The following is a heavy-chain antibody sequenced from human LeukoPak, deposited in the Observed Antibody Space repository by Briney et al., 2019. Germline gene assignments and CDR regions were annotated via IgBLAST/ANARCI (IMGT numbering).Heavy chain of an antibody. Sequence: SETLSLTCTVSGGSIISYYWSWIRQPPGKGLGWVGYIYYSGSTNYNPSIKSRVTISVDTSKNQFSLKLSSVTAADTAVYYCARFASYSSGWYGGQYYYYGMDVWGQGTTVTVSS. V-gene: IGHV4-59*01. CDR3: ARFASYSSGWYGGQYYYYGMDV. D-gene: IGHD6-19*01. CDR1: GGSIISYY. J-gene: IGHJ6*02. CDR2: IYYSGST.